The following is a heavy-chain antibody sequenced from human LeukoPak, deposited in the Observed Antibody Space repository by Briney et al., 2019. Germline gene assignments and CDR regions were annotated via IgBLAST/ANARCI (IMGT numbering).Heavy chain of an antibody. CDR3: ARALVYNYYDRGDGAFDI. J-gene: IGHJ3*02. Sequence: PSETLSLTCTVSGGSISSYYWSWIRQPAGKGLEWIGRIYTSGSTNYNPSLKSRVTISVDTSKNQFSLKLSSVTAADTAVYYCARALVYNYYDRGDGAFDIWGQGTMVTVSS. CDR2: IYTSGST. D-gene: IGHD3-22*01. V-gene: IGHV4-4*07. CDR1: GGSISSYY.